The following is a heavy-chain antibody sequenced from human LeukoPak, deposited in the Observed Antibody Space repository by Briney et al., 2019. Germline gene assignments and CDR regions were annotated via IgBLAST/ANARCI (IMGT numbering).Heavy chain of an antibody. CDR1: GYSISSGYY. V-gene: IGHV4-38-2*01. Sequence: SETLSLTCAVSGYSISSGYYWGWIRQPPGKGLEWIGSIYHSGSTYYNPSLKSRVTISVDTSKNQFFLKLSAVTATDTAVYYCARKESGYSYGYVFDYWGQGTLVTVSS. CDR3: ARKESGYSYGYVFDY. J-gene: IGHJ4*02. D-gene: IGHD5-18*01. CDR2: IYHSGST.